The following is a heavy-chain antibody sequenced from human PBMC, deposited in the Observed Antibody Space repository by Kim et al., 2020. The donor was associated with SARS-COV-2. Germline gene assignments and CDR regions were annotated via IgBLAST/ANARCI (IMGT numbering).Heavy chain of an antibody. J-gene: IGHJ4*01. D-gene: IGHD4-4*01. V-gene: IGHV3-30*18. Sequence: GGSLRLSCAASGFTFSSYGMHWVRQAPGKGLEWVAVISYDGSNKYYADSVKGRFTISRDNSKNTLYLQMNSLRAEDTAVYYCAKDHSRYSNLYYFDYWG. CDR2: ISYDGSNK. CDR3: AKDHSRYSNLYYFDY. CDR1: GFTFSSYG.